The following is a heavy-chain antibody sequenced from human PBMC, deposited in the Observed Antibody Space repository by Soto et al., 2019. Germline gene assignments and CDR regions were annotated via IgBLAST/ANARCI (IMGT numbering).Heavy chain of an antibody. J-gene: IGHJ4*01. CDR2: ISYDGSNK. Sequence: GGSLRLSCAASGFTFSSYGMHWVRQAPGKGLEWVAVISYDGSNKYYAVSVKGRFTISRDNSKNTLYLQMNSLGAEDTAVYYCEKDPRGLWLGEADVNWAHGTLVPV. V-gene: IGHV3-30*18. D-gene: IGHD3-10*01. CDR3: EKDPRGLWLGEADVN. CDR1: GFTFSSYG.